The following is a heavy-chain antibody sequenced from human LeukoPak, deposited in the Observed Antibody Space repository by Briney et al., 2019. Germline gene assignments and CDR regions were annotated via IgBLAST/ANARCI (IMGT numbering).Heavy chain of an antibody. CDR3: ARGQLWLLSY. Sequence: VRXAPXXXLEWVAIISNDGSNEYYADSVKGRFTISRDNSKNTLYLQMNSLRAEDTAVYYCARGQLWLLSYWGQGTLVTVSS. V-gene: IGHV3-30-3*01. J-gene: IGHJ4*02. CDR2: ISNDGSNE. D-gene: IGHD5-18*01.